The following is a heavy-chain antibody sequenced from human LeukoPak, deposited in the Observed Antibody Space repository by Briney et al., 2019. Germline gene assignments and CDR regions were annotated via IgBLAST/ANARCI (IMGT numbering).Heavy chain of an antibody. J-gene: IGHJ4*02. Sequence: GASVKVSCKASGYTFTGYYVHWVRQATGQGLEWMGWMNPNSGNTGYAQKFQGRVTMTRNTSISTAYMELSSLRSKDTAVYYCARCPRFRGYSYGLFDYWGQGTLVTVSS. CDR1: GYTFTGYY. V-gene: IGHV1-8*02. CDR3: ARCPRFRGYSYGLFDY. D-gene: IGHD5-18*01. CDR2: MNPNSGNT.